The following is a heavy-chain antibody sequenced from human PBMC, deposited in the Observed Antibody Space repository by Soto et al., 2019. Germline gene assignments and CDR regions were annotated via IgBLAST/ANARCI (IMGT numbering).Heavy chain of an antibody. Sequence: GGSLRLSCAASGFTFSSYAMSWVRQAPGKGLEWVSAISGSGGSTYYADSVKGRFTISRDNSKNTLYLQMNSLRAEDTAVYYCAKAKGDDNSLVSPDAFDIWGQGTMVTVSS. CDR1: GFTFSSYA. D-gene: IGHD3-16*01. CDR2: ISGSGGST. V-gene: IGHV3-23*01. CDR3: AKAKGDDNSLVSPDAFDI. J-gene: IGHJ3*02.